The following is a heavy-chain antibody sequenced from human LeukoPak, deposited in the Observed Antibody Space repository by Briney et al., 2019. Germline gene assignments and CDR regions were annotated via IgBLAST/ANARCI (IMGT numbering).Heavy chain of an antibody. V-gene: IGHV3-7*01. J-gene: IGHJ4*02. Sequence: GGSLRLSCAASGFTFSSYWMSWVRQAPGKGLEWVANIKQDGSEKYYVDSVKGRFTISRDNAKNSLYLQMNSLRAEDTAVYYCARGLHYYASGGFSVVGSFDYWGQGTLVTVSS. CDR3: ARGLHYYASGGFSVVGSFDY. D-gene: IGHD3-10*01. CDR1: GFTFSSYW. CDR2: IKQDGSEK.